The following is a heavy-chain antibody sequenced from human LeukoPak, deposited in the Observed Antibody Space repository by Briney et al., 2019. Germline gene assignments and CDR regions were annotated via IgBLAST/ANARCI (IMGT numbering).Heavy chain of an antibody. J-gene: IGHJ4*02. CDR3: TTVVTSDPYFDY. D-gene: IGHD4-23*01. CDR1: GYSISNDYY. Sequence: SGTLSLTCTVSGYSISNDYYWAWIRQTPGKGLEWIGSAYHSGETYHNPSLKSRVTISLDTSRKQFSLNLNSVTAADTAVYAMTTVVTSDPYFDYWGQGTLVTVSS. V-gene: IGHV4-38-2*02. CDR2: AYHSGET.